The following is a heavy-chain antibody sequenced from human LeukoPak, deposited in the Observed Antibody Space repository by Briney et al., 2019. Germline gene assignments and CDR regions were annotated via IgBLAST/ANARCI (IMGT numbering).Heavy chain of an antibody. D-gene: IGHD2-15*01. CDR2: ITSGGST. Sequence: TGGSLRLSCAVSGLIFSSYGMTWVRQAPGKGLGWVSAITSGGSTDYADSVKGRFTISRDNAKNSLYLQMNSLRAEDTAVYYCASGLPAATLYYYYYMDVWGKGTTVTVSS. CDR3: ASGLPAATLYYYYYMDV. J-gene: IGHJ6*03. CDR1: GLIFSSYG. V-gene: IGHV3-23*01.